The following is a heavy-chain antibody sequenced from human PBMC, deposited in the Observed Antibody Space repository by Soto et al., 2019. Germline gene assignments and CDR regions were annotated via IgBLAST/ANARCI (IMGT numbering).Heavy chain of an antibody. V-gene: IGHV4-4*07. Sequence: PSETLSLTSTVSGGSINTFYWSWVRQPAGKGLEWIGRIFSSGSTSFNPSLEGPVAMSVDTSKNHFSLNMSSVTAADMAVYYWARKGSYCFYYFAHGIQLWSLGCWGQGALGPGSS. J-gene: IGHJ4*02. CDR3: ARKGSYCFYYFAHGIQLWSLGC. CDR1: GGSINTFY. CDR2: IFSSGST. D-gene: IGHD5-18*01.